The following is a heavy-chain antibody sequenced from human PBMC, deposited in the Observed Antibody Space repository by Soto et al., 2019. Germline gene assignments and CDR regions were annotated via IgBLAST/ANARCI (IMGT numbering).Heavy chain of an antibody. Sequence: SGGSLRLSCAASGFTFSSYAMSWVRQAPGKGLEWVSAISGDGSSTYFADSEKGRFTISRDNSKNTLYLQMNGLRAEDTAVYYCAKDWEFDWPNYYFDYWGQGTLVTVSS. CDR3: AKDWEFDWPNYYFDY. V-gene: IGHV3-23*01. CDR1: GFTFSSYA. D-gene: IGHD3-9*01. CDR2: ISGDGSST. J-gene: IGHJ4*02.